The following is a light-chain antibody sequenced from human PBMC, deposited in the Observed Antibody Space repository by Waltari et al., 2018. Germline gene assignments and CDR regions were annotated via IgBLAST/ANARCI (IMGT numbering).Light chain of an antibody. Sequence: EIVLTQSPATLSLSPGERATLSCRASQSVSSYLAWYQQKPGQAPRLLIYDASNRATGIPARFSGSGSWTDFTLTISSLEPEYFAVYYCQQRSNWYTFGQGTKLEIK. CDR3: QQRSNWYT. CDR2: DAS. J-gene: IGKJ2*01. V-gene: IGKV3-11*01. CDR1: QSVSSY.